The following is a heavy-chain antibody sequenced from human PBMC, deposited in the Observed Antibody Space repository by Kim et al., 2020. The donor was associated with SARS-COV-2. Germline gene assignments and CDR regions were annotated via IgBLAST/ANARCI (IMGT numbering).Heavy chain of an antibody. Sequence: SQTLSLTCAISGDSVSSNIAAWNWIRQSPSRGLEWLGRTYYRSKWYYDYAESVKSRITINPDTSKNQFSLQLNSVTPEDTAVYYCARVPLSGGVKWFDPWGQGTLVTVSS. CDR1: GDSVSSNIAA. V-gene: IGHV6-1*01. CDR2: TYYRSKWYY. D-gene: IGHD1-26*01. CDR3: ARVPLSGGVKWFDP. J-gene: IGHJ5*02.